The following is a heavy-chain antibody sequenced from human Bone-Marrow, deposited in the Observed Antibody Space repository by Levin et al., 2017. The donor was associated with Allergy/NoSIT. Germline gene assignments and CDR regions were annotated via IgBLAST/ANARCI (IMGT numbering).Heavy chain of an antibody. CDR2: MNPNSGNT. J-gene: IGHJ6*03. D-gene: IGHD2-2*01. CDR3: ARGMRGIVVVPAARPTGYYYYYYYMDV. Sequence: GESLKISCKASGYTFTSYDINWVRQATGQGLEWMGWMNPNSGNTGYAQKFQGRVTMTRNTSISTAYMELSSLRSEDTAVYYCARGMRGIVVVPAARPTGYYYYYYYMDVWGKGTTVTVSS. CDR1: GYTFTSYD. V-gene: IGHV1-8*01.